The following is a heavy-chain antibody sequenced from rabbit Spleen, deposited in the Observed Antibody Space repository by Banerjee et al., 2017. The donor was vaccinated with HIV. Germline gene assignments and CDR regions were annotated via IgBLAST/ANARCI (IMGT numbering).Heavy chain of an antibody. CDR2: IFGGSTGTI. D-gene: IGHD1-1*01. Sequence: QEQLEESGGGLVQPEGSLTLACTASGFSFSSTYYMCWVRQAPGKGLEWIGTIFGGSTGTIDYASWAKGRFTISKTSSTTVTLQMTSLTAADTATYFCARDLTSVIGWNFNLWGPGTLVT. J-gene: IGHJ4*01. CDR1: GFSFSSTYY. CDR3: ARDLTSVIGWNFNL. V-gene: IGHV1S45*01.